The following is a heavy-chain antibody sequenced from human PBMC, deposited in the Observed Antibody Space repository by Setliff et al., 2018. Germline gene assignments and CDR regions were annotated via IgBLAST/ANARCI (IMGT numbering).Heavy chain of an antibody. J-gene: IGHJ6*02. CDR3: ARGGLWFGELLWKYYYYGMDV. D-gene: IGHD3-10*01. Sequence: SETLSLTCTVSGGSISSGSYYWSWIRQPAGKGLEWIGRIYTSGSTNYNPSLKSRVTISVDTSKNQFSLKLSSVTAADTAVYYCARGGLWFGELLWKYYYYGMDVWGQGTTVTAP. CDR2: IYTSGST. V-gene: IGHV4-61*02. CDR1: GGSISSGSYY.